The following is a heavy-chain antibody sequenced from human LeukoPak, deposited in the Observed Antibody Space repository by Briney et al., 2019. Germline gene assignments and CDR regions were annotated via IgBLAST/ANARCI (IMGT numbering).Heavy chain of an antibody. CDR1: GFTFSSYS. CDR3: AKNVGLRYFDWLTS. V-gene: IGHV3-23*01. J-gene: IGHJ5*02. CDR2: ISGSGGST. Sequence: GGSLRLSCAASGFTFSSYSMNWVRQAPGKGLEWVSAISGSGGSTYYADSVKGRFTISRDNSMNTLYLQMNSLRAKDTAVYYCAKNVGLRYFDWLTSWGQGTLVTVSS. D-gene: IGHD3-9*01.